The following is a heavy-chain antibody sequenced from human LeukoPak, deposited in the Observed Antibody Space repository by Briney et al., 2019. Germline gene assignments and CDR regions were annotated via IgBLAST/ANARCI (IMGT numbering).Heavy chain of an antibody. CDR2: ISGSGGST. CDR1: GLTFGSYP. CDR3: AKDEQWQYISNYFDC. V-gene: IGHV3-23*01. D-gene: IGHD6-19*01. Sequence: GGPLSLSCAPSGLTFGSYPLSWVRQPPGRGREWVSGISGSGGSTYYADSVKGRFTISRDNSKNTLYLQMNSLRTEDTAVYYCAKDEQWQYISNYFDCWGQGTLVTVSS. J-gene: IGHJ4*02.